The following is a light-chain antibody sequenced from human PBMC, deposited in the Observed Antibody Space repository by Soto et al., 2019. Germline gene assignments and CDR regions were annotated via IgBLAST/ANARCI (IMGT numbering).Light chain of an antibody. Sequence: DIQMTHSPSSLSASXAHRVTMTXXASQDISDHLNWYQYKEGEAPQLLIYDASNLESGVPSRFSGSGSGTDFTLTISNLQPQDIATYYCQHFANLPMTFGQGTRLEIK. CDR2: DAS. J-gene: IGKJ5*01. CDR3: QHFANLPMT. V-gene: IGKV1-33*01. CDR1: QDISDH.